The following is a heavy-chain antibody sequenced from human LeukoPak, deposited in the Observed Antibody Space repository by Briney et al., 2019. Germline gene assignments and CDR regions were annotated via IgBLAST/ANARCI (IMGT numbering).Heavy chain of an antibody. D-gene: IGHD3-10*01. Sequence: GGSLRLSCAASGFTFSNYWMHWVRQAPGKGLVWVSRINSDGSSTSYADSVEGRFTTSRDNAKNTLYLQMNSLRAEDTAVYYCAREGWDYYGSGSRFDYWAQGTLVTVSS. CDR1: GFTFSNYW. J-gene: IGHJ4*02. CDR3: AREGWDYYGSGSRFDY. CDR2: INSDGSST. V-gene: IGHV3-74*01.